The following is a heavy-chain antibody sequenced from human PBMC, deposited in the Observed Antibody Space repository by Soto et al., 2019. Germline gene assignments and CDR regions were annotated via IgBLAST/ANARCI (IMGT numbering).Heavy chain of an antibody. CDR3: ARDSDPRMGRAGLTDDFDY. CDR2: ISYDGKTD. D-gene: IGHD3-10*01. CDR1: GFTFTQFA. J-gene: IGHJ4*02. Sequence: QVQLLESGGGVGQPGKSLTLSCAASGFTFTQFAMHWVRQAPGQGLEWVAVISYDGKTDYYSESVEGRFTISRDDSKETLYLQINSLKTDDTAIYYCARDSDPRMGRAGLTDDFDYWGQGTLVTVSS. V-gene: IGHV3-30*04.